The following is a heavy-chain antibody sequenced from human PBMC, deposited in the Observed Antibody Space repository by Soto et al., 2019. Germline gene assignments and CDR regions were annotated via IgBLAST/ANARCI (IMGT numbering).Heavy chain of an antibody. Sequence: GGSLRLSCAASGFTFSSYAMSWVRQAPGKGLEWVSAISGSGGSTYYADSVKGRYTISRDTSKNTLYLQMNSLRAEDTAVYYCAKDHGSSSWYSAFDIWGQGTMVTVSS. CDR1: GFTFSSYA. CDR2: ISGSGGST. V-gene: IGHV3-23*01. D-gene: IGHD6-13*01. CDR3: AKDHGSSSWYSAFDI. J-gene: IGHJ3*02.